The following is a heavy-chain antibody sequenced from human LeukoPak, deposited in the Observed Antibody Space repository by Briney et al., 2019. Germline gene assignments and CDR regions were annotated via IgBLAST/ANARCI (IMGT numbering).Heavy chain of an antibody. CDR1: GFTVSSNY. Sequence: GGSLRLSCAASGFTVSSNYMSWVRQAPGKGLEWVSVIYSGGSTYYADSVKGRFTISRDNSKNTLYLQMNSLRAEDTAVYYCARGLKSWFGRGFDWFDPWGQGTLVTVSS. CDR2: IYSGGST. CDR3: ARGLKSWFGRGFDWFDP. D-gene: IGHD6-13*01. V-gene: IGHV3-53*01. J-gene: IGHJ5*02.